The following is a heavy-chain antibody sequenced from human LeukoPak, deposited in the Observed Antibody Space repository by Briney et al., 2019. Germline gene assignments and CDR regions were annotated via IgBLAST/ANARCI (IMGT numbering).Heavy chain of an antibody. CDR3: AKDYCSSTRCYMADY. J-gene: IGHJ4*02. CDR2: IYSGGST. CDR1: GFTVSSNY. D-gene: IGHD2-2*02. Sequence: GGSLRLSCAASGFTVSSNYMSWVRQAPGKGLEWVSVIYSGGSTYYADSVKGRFTISRDNSKNTLYLQMNSLRAEDTAVYYCAKDYCSSTRCYMADYRGQGTLVTGSS. V-gene: IGHV3-66*02.